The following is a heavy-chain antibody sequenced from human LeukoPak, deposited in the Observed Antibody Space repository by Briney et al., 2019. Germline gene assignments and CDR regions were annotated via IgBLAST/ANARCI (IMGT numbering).Heavy chain of an antibody. CDR1: GGSFSGYY. Sequence: SETLPLTCAVYGGSFSGYYWSWIRQPPGKGREWIGEINHSGSTNYNPSLKSRVTISVDTSKNQFSLKLSSVTAADTAVYYCARLPTIVVVPAARDGLDYWGQGTLVTVS. CDR3: ARLPTIVVVPAARDGLDY. V-gene: IGHV4-34*01. D-gene: IGHD2-2*01. CDR2: INHSGST. J-gene: IGHJ4*02.